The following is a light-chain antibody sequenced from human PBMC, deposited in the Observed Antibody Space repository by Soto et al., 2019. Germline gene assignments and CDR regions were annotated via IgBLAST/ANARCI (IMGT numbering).Light chain of an antibody. CDR1: GRGVGACNV. V-gene: IGLV2-14*01. J-gene: IGLJ1*01. CDR3: SSYTSTNTPYV. CDR2: EVT. Sequence: QSALNQPASVSGCAGQSMTICWTGSGRGVGACNVVALYQREPGKAPKLIRYEVTTRPSGVSSRFSGSKSGNTASLTISGLQADDEADSYCSSYTSTNTPYVFGTGTKVTVL.